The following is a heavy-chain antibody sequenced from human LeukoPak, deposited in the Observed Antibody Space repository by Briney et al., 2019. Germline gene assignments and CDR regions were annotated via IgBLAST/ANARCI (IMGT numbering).Heavy chain of an antibody. V-gene: IGHV4-34*01. Sequence: SETLSLTCAVYGGSFSGYYWSWIRQPPGKGLEWIGEINHSGSTNYNPSLKSRVTISVDTSKNQFSLKLSSVTAADTAVYYCARDGDSPWVRGDYYYGMDVWGQGTTVTVSS. CDR3: ARDGDSPWVRGDYYYGMDV. D-gene: IGHD3-10*01. CDR1: GGSFSGYY. J-gene: IGHJ6*02. CDR2: INHSGST.